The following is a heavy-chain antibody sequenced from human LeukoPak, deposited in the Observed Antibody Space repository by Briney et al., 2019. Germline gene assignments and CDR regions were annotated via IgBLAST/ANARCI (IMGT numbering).Heavy chain of an antibody. V-gene: IGHV4-61*05. CDR3: ARALPGYYDSSGYWFDP. CDR1: GGSITSSSYY. D-gene: IGHD3-22*01. J-gene: IGHJ5*02. Sequence: SETLSLTCTVSGGSITSSSYYWVWIRQPPGKGPEWIGYIYYSGSTNYNPSLKSRVTISVDTSKNQFSLKLSSVTAADTAVYYCARALPGYYDSSGYWFDPWGQGTLVTVSS. CDR2: IYYSGST.